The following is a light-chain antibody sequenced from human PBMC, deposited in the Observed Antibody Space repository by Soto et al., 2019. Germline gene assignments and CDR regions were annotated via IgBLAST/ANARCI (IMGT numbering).Light chain of an antibody. V-gene: IGLV2-8*01. CDR1: SSDVGGYNS. CDR3: SSYAGSNNVL. J-gene: IGLJ2*01. CDR2: EVN. Sequence: HSVLTQPPSASGSPGQSVTISCTGTSSDVGGYNSVSWYQQHPDKAPKLMIYEVNKRPSGVPDRFSGSKSAYTASLTVSGLQAEDEADYYCSSYAGSNNVLFGGGTKLTVL.